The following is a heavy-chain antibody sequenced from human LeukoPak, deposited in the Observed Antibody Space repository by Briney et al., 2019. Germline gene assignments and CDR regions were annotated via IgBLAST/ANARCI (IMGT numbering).Heavy chain of an antibody. CDR3: ARDRDSGYFQKYGMDV. CDR2: IYSGGST. Sequence: GGSLRLSCAASGFTVSSNYMSWVRQAPGKGLEWVSVIYSGGSTYYADSVKGRFTISRDNSKNTLYLQMNSLRAEDTAVYYCARDRDSGYFQKYGMDVWGQGATVTVSS. CDR1: GFTVSSNY. J-gene: IGHJ6*02. V-gene: IGHV3-66*02. D-gene: IGHD3-22*01.